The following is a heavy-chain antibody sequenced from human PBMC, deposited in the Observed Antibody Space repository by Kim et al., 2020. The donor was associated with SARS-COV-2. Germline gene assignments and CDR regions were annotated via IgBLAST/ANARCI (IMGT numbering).Heavy chain of an antibody. Sequence: GGSLRLSCAASGFTFSSYAMHWVRQAPGKGLEWVAVISYDGSNKYYADSVKGRFTISRDNSKNTLYLQMNSLRAEDTAVYYCARVWWENMVRAQHTFDY. CDR2: ISYDGSNK. V-gene: IGHV3-30-3*01. CDR1: GFTFSSYA. J-gene: IGHJ4*01. CDR3: ARVWWENMVRAQHTFDY. D-gene: IGHD3-10*01.